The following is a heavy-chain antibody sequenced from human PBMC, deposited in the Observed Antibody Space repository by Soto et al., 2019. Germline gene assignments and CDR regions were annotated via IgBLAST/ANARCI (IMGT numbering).Heavy chain of an antibody. CDR2: INPNSGNI. J-gene: IGHJ4*02. CDR3: ARGRASGSYYLLDY. V-gene: IGHV1-8*01. D-gene: IGHD3-10*01. Sequence: GASVKLSWNDCGNTITRSDMNWVGQATGHGLEWMGWINPNSGNIGYAQKFQGRVTMTRDTAIRTAYMEVSRLRSDDTAVYYCARGRASGSYYLLDYWGQGTLVTVS. CDR1: GNTITRSD.